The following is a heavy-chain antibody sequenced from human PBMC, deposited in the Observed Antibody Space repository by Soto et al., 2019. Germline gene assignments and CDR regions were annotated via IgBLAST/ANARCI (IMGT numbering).Heavy chain of an antibody. CDR3: ARSRGLVVPAAIDYYYGMDV. CDR2: IIPISGTA. V-gene: IGHV1-69*13. Sequence: SVKVSCKASGGTFSSYAISWVRQAPGQVLEWMGGIIPISGTANYAQKFQGRVTITADESTGTAYMELSSLRSEETAVYYCARSRGLVVPAAIDYYYGMDVWGQGTTVALSS. D-gene: IGHD2-2*01. CDR1: GGTFSSYA. J-gene: IGHJ6*02.